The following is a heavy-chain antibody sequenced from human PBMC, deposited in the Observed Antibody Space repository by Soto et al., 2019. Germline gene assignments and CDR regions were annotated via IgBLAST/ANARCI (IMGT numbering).Heavy chain of an antibody. J-gene: IGHJ4*02. D-gene: IGHD1-1*01. Sequence: PSETLSLTCTVSGGSISSYYWIWIRQPPGKGLEWIGYIYYSGSTNYNPSLKSRVTISVDTSKNQFSLKLSSVTAADTAVYYCARQTGAVDYWGQGTLVTVSS. V-gene: IGHV4-59*01. CDR3: ARQTGAVDY. CDR2: IYYSGST. CDR1: GGSISSYY.